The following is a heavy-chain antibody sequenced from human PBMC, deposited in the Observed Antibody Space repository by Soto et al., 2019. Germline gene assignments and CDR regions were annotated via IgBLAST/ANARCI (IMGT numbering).Heavy chain of an antibody. CDR1: GFTVSSNY. CDR3: ARDIGAQEGELSPHHLRR. J-gene: IGHJ4*02. V-gene: IGHV3-66*01. CDR2: IYSGGST. D-gene: IGHD3-16*02. Sequence: ESGGGLVQPGGCLRLSCAASGFTVSSNYMSWVRQAPGKGLEWVSVIYSGGSTYYADSVKGRFTISRDNSKNTLYLQMNSLRAEDTAVYYCARDIGAQEGELSPHHLRRWGQGTLVTVSS.